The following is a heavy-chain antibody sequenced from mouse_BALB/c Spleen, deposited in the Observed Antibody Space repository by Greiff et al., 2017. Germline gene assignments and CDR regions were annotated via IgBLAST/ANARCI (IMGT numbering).Heavy chain of an antibody. Sequence: QVQLQQSGAELAKPGASVKMSCKASGYTFTSYWMHWVKQRPGQGLEWIGYINPSTGYTEYNQKFKDKATLTADKSSSTAYMQLSSLTSEDSAVYYCARLEGKRGLDYYAMDYWGQGTSVTVSS. CDR1: GYTFTSYW. J-gene: IGHJ4*01. D-gene: IGHD2-1*01. CDR3: ARLEGKRGLDYYAMDY. V-gene: IGHV1-7*01. CDR2: INPSTGYT.